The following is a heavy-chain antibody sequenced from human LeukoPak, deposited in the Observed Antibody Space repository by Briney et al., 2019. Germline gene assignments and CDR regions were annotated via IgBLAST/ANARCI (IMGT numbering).Heavy chain of an antibody. CDR2: IYHSGST. Sequence: KPSETLSLTCTVSGYSISSGYYWGWIRQPPGKGLEWIGSIYHSGSTYYDPSLKSRVTISVDTSKNQFSLKLSSVTAADTAVYYCARDGSGSYLVGALDYWGQGTLVTVSS. D-gene: IGHD3-10*01. CDR1: GYSISSGYY. J-gene: IGHJ4*02. V-gene: IGHV4-38-2*02. CDR3: ARDGSGSYLVGALDY.